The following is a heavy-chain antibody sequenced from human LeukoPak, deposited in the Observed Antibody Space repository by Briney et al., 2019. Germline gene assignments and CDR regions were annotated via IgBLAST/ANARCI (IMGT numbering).Heavy chain of an antibody. CDR3: ARDTGPYCGGDCYPYYFDY. CDR1: LGTFSSYA. CDR2: IIPIFGTA. Sequence: SSEQVSCQACLGTFSSYAISWVRQAPGHGLEGLGRIIPIFGTANYAQKFQGRVTITTDESTSTAYMELSSLRSEDTAVYYCARDTGPYCGGDCYPYYFDYWGQGTLVTVS. J-gene: IGHJ4*02. D-gene: IGHD2-21*02. V-gene: IGHV1-69*05.